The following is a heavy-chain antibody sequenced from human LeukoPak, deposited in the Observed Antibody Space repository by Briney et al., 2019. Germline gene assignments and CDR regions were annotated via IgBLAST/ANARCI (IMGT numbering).Heavy chain of an antibody. V-gene: IGHV3-13*04. CDR1: GFTFSSYD. D-gene: IGHD1-26*01. Sequence: PGGSLRLSCAASGFTFSSYDMHWVRQATGKGLEWVSAIGTAGDTYYPGSVKGRFTISRENAKSSLYLQMNSLRAGDTAVYYCARGSGSPLGVAFDIWGQGTMVTVSS. CDR3: ARGSGSPLGVAFDI. J-gene: IGHJ3*02. CDR2: IGTAGDT.